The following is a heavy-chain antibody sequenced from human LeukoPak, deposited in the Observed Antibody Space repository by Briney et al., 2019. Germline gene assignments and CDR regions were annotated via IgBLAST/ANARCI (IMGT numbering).Heavy chain of an antibody. Sequence: GGSLRLSCAASGFTFSDYDMYWVRQSPGKGLEWVAAIGNAGGTNYHASVKGRFTICRENAKNSLYLQMNSLRVGDTAVYYCVRGPYCSGGSCNGHFDHWGQGTLVTASS. J-gene: IGHJ4*02. D-gene: IGHD2-15*01. CDR1: GFTFSDYD. V-gene: IGHV3-13*01. CDR2: IGNAGGT. CDR3: VRGPYCSGGSCNGHFDH.